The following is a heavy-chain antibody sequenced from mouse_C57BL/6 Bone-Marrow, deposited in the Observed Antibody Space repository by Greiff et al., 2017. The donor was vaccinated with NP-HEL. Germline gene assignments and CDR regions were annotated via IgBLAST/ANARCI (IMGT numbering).Heavy chain of an antibody. CDR3: ARERGYDDYLDY. D-gene: IGHD2-2*01. CDR1: GYTFTSYW. V-gene: IGHV1-50*01. J-gene: IGHJ2*01. CDR2: IDPSDSYT. Sequence: QVQLQQPGAELVKPGASVKLSCKASGYTFTSYWMQWVKQRPGQGLEWIGEIDPSDSYTNYNQKFKDKATLTVDTSSSTAYMQLSSLTSEDSAVYYCARERGYDDYLDYWGQGTTLTVSS.